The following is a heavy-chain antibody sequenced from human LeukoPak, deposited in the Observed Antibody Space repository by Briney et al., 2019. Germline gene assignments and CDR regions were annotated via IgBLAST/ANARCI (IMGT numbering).Heavy chain of an antibody. CDR2: INTNTGDP. D-gene: IGHD1-14*01. J-gene: IGHJ4*02. V-gene: IGHV7-4-1*02. CDR3: ARRKVEPDRYFDY. Sequence: ASVKVSCKASGYTFTRYGLNWVRQAPGQGLEWMGWINTNTGDPTYAQDLPGRFVFSLDTSVTTAYLEISSLKVEDTAVYYCARRKVEPDRYFDYWGQGTLVTVSS. CDR1: GYTFTRYG.